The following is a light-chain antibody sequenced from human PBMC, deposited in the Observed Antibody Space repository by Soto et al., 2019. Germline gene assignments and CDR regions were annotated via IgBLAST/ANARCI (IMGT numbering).Light chain of an antibody. CDR1: QGIANF. CDR2: AAS. V-gene: IGKV1-27*01. Sequence: DIQMAQYPSSLSAAVGDRITITCRASQGIANFLAWYQQKPGKVPQLLIYAASTLQSGVPSRFSGSGSGTDFTLTINSLQTEDVGTYYCQKYNTGPFTFGPGTKVDL. CDR3: QKYNTGPFT. J-gene: IGKJ3*01.